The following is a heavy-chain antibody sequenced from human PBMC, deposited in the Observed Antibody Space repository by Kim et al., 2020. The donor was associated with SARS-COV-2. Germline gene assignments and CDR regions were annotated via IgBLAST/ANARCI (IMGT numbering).Heavy chain of an antibody. V-gene: IGHV1-69*04. CDR3: ARDPGHYCSSTSCYRDYYYYGMDV. CDR2: IIPILGIA. CDR1: GGTFSSYT. D-gene: IGHD2-2*01. J-gene: IGHJ6*02. Sequence: SVKVSCKASGGTFSSYTISWVRQAPGQGLEWMGRIIPILGIANYAQKFQGRVTITADKSTSTAYMELSSLRSEDTAVYYCARDPGHYCSSTSCYRDYYYYGMDVWGQGTTVTVSS.